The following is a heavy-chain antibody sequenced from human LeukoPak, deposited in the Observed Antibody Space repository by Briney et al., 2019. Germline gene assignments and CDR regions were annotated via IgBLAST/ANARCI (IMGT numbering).Heavy chain of an antibody. V-gene: IGHV3-30-3*01. Sequence: PGGSLRLSCAASGFTFSSYAMHWVRQAPGKGLEWVTLISDDGSNKYYADSVKGRFTISRDNSKNTLYLQMNSLRPEDTAVYYCARDTHYGSPNYFDYGGQGTLVTVSS. CDR1: GFTFSSYA. J-gene: IGHJ4*02. CDR2: ISDDGSNK. CDR3: ARDTHYGSPNYFDY. D-gene: IGHD4-17*01.